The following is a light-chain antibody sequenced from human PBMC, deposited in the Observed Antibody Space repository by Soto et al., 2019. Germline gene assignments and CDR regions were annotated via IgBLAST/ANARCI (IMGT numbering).Light chain of an antibody. CDR3: QQRSNWPIT. CDR1: QSVSSY. Sequence: IVLTQSPGTLSLSPGERATLSCRASQSVSSYLAWYQQKPGQAPRLLIYDASNRATGVPARFSGSGSGTDFTLTISSLEPEDFAVYYCQQRSNWPITFGPGTKVDIK. V-gene: IGKV3-11*01. J-gene: IGKJ3*01. CDR2: DAS.